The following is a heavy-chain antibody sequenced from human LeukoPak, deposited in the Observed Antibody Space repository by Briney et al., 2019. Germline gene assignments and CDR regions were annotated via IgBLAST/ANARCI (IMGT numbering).Heavy chain of an antibody. CDR3: ARRRVRKPDNWFDP. J-gene: IGHJ5*02. CDR1: GGSFSSYY. V-gene: IGHV4-34*01. CDR2: INHSGST. D-gene: IGHD1-14*01. Sequence: SETLSLTCAVYGGSFSSYYWSWIRQPPGKGLEWIGEINHSGSTNYNPSLKSRVTISVDTSKNQFSLKLSSVTAADTAVYYCARRRVRKPDNWFDPWGQGTLVTVSS.